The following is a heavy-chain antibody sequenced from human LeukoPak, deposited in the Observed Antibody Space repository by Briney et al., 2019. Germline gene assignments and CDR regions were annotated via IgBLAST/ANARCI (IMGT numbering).Heavy chain of an antibody. CDR2: TSYDGSNK. J-gene: IGHJ6*04. CDR3: ARPRSSSYYYYGMDV. V-gene: IGHV3-30*04. Sequence: GGSLRLSCAASGFTFSSYAMHWVRQAPGKGLEWVAVTSYDGSNKYYADSVKGRFTISRDNSKNTLYLQMNSLRAEDTAVYYCARPRSSSYYYYGMDVWGKGTTVTVSS. CDR1: GFTFSSYA.